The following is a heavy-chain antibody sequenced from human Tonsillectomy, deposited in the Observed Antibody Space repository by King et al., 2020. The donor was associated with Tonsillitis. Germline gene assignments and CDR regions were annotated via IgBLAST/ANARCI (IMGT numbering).Heavy chain of an antibody. CDR2: IYYSGST. CDR3: ARGSTVLRYFDW. J-gene: IGHJ4*02. D-gene: IGHD3-9*01. CDR1: GGSVSSGSYY. V-gene: IGHV4-61*01. Sequence: QLQESGPGLVKPSETLSLTCTVSGGSVSSGSYYWSWIRQPPGKGLEWIGYIYYSGSTNYNPSLKSRVTISVDTSKNQFSLKLSSVTAADTAVYYCARGSTVLRYFDWLGQGTLVTVSS.